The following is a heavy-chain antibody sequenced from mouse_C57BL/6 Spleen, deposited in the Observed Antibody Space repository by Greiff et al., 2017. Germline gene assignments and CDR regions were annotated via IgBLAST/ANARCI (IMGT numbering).Heavy chain of an antibody. D-gene: IGHD1-1*01. CDR2: IDPSDSYT. Sequence: QVQLQQPGAELVMPGASVKLSCKASGYTFTSYWMHWVKQRPGQGLEWIGKIDPSDSYTNYNQKFKGKSTLTVDKSSSTAYMQLSSLTSEDSAVYYCARNYGSSYEYFDYWGQGTTLTVSS. V-gene: IGHV1-69*01. CDR3: ARNYGSSYEYFDY. CDR1: GYTFTSYW. J-gene: IGHJ2*01.